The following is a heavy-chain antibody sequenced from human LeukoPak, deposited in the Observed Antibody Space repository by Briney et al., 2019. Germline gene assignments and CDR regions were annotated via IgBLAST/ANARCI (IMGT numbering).Heavy chain of an antibody. Sequence: GGSLRLSCAASGFTFSSYGMHWVRQAPGKGLEWVAVIWYDGSNKYYADSVKGRFTISRDNSKNTLNLQMNSLRAEDTAVYYCARVVVPAAMHGMDVWGQGTTVTVSS. V-gene: IGHV3-33*08. D-gene: IGHD2-2*01. J-gene: IGHJ6*02. CDR3: ARVVVPAAMHGMDV. CDR2: IWYDGSNK. CDR1: GFTFSSYG.